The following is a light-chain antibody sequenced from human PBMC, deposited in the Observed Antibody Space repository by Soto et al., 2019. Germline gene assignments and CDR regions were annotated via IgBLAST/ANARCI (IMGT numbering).Light chain of an antibody. CDR2: GAS. Sequence: EIVLTQSPATLSLSPGDRATLSCRASQSVRSYLAWYQQKPGQAPRLLIYGASNRATGIPDRFSGSGSGTDFTLTISRLEPEDFAVYYCQQYGSSGTFGQGTKVDIK. CDR3: QQYGSSGT. CDR1: QSVRSY. V-gene: IGKV3-20*01. J-gene: IGKJ1*01.